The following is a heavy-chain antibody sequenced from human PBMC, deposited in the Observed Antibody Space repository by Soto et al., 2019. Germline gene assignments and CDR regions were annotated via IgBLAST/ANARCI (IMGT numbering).Heavy chain of an antibody. V-gene: IGHV2-5*02. Sequence: QITLKESGPTLVKPTQTLTLTCTFSGLSLRTTGVGVGWVRQPPGKALEWLALLYWDEDERYSPSLKSRLTITKATSEKKVVLTMTNMDTEDIATYYCVKSRCGSDCLQIYSSHSYYGLEDCGQGTTITVSS. J-gene: IGHJ6*02. CDR1: GLSLRTTGVG. D-gene: IGHD2-21*02. CDR3: VKSRCGSDCLQIYSSHSYYGLED. CDR2: LYWDEDE.